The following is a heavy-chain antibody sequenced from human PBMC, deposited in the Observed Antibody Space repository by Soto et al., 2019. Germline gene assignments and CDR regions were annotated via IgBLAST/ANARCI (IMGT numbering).Heavy chain of an antibody. J-gene: IGHJ4*02. D-gene: IGHD2-15*01. V-gene: IGHV4-39*01. Sequence: PSETLSLTCTVSSAPVSSSTYTWGWIRQPPGKGLEWIGSIYYSGSTYYNPSLKSRVTISVDTSKNQFSLKLSSVTAADTAVYYCARHTPAISISDHWGQRTLVTVSS. CDR1: SAPVSSSTYT. CDR2: IYYSGST. CDR3: ARHTPAISISDH.